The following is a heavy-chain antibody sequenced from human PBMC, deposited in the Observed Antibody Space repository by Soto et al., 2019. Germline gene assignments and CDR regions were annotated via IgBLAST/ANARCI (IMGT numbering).Heavy chain of an antibody. D-gene: IGHD3-3*01. V-gene: IGHV3-21*01. CDR2: ISSSSSYI. Sequence: EVQLVESGGGLVKPGGSLRLSCAASGFTFSSYSMNWVRQAPGKGLEWVSSISSSSSYIYYADSVKGRFTISRDNAKNSLYLQMNSLRAEDTAVYYCASEPLGYDFWSGTTWGQGTLVTVSS. J-gene: IGHJ5*02. CDR3: ASEPLGYDFWSGTT. CDR1: GFTFSSYS.